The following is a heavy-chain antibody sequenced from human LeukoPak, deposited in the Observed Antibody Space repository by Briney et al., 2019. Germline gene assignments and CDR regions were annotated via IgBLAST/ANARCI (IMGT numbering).Heavy chain of an antibody. CDR1: GFTFSSYS. CDR3: ARGVITMVRGVNLPSDY. CDR2: ISSSSSYI. J-gene: IGHJ4*02. D-gene: IGHD3-10*01. Sequence: GGSLRLSCAASGFTFSSYSMNWVRQAPGKGLEWVSSISSSSSYIYYADSVKGRFTISRDNAKNSLYLQMNSLRAEDTAVYYCARGVITMVRGVNLPSDYWGQGTLVTVSS. V-gene: IGHV3-21*01.